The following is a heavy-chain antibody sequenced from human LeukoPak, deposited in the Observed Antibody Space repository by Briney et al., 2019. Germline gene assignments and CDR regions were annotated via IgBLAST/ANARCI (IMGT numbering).Heavy chain of an antibody. CDR2: INHSGST. J-gene: IGHJ4*02. V-gene: IGHV4-34*01. CDR1: GGSFSGYY. Sequence: SETLSLTCAVYGGSFSGYYWSWIRQPPGKGLGWIGEINHSGSTNYNPSLKSRVTISVDTSKNQFSLKLSSVTAADTAVYYCASYIAAAGNYWGQGTLVTVSS. CDR3: ASYIAAAGNY. D-gene: IGHD6-13*01.